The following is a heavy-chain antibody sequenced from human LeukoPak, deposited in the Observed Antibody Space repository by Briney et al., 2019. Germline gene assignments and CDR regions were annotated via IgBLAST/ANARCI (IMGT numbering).Heavy chain of an antibody. J-gene: IGHJ3*01. V-gene: IGHV4-4*07. CDR1: GGSISSYY. Sequence: PSETLSLTCTVSGGSISSYYWSWIRQPAGKGLEWIGRIYTSGGTNYNPSLKSRVTMSVDTSKNQFSLKLSSVTAADTAVYYCAARYYYGSHALDVWGQGTMVIVSS. CDR3: AARYYYGSHALDV. CDR2: IYTSGGT. D-gene: IGHD3-10*01.